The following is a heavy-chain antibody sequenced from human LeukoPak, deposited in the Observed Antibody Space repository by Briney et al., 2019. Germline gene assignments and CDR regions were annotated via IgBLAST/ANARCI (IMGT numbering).Heavy chain of an antibody. J-gene: IGHJ4*02. CDR3: AKGASSGWLNYFDY. CDR2: ISGSGGST. Sequence: QSGGSLRLSCAASGFTFSSHAMSWGRQAPGKGLGWVSAISGSGGSTYYADSVKGRFTISRDNSTNTLYLQMNSLRAEDTAVYYCAKGASSGWLNYFDYWGQGTLVTVSS. D-gene: IGHD6-19*01. V-gene: IGHV3-23*01. CDR1: GFTFSSHA.